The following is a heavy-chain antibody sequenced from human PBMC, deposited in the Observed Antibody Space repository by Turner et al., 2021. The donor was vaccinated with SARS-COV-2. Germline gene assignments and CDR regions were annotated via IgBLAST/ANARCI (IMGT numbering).Heavy chain of an antibody. CDR3: ATGVAVAGTPSKYYYYYGMDV. Sequence: QVQLVQSGAEVKKPGASVKVSCKVSGYTLTELSMRWVRQAPGKGLEWMGGFDPEDGETIYAQKFQGRVTMTEDTSTDTAYMELSSLRSEDTAVYYCATGVAVAGTPSKYYYYYGMDVWGQGTTVTVSS. CDR1: GYTLTELS. V-gene: IGHV1-24*01. D-gene: IGHD6-19*01. CDR2: FDPEDGET. J-gene: IGHJ6*02.